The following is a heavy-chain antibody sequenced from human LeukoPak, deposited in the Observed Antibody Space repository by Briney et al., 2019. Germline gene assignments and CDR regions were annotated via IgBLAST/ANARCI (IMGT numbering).Heavy chain of an antibody. Sequence: PGRSLRLSCAASGFTFSSYAMHWVRQAPDKGLEWVAVISYDGSNKYYADSVKGRFTISRGNSKNTLYLQMNSLRAEDTAVYYCARWPGYGMDVWGKGTTVTVSS. V-gene: IGHV3-30*04. J-gene: IGHJ6*04. CDR2: ISYDGSNK. CDR1: GFTFSSYA. CDR3: ARWPGYGMDV.